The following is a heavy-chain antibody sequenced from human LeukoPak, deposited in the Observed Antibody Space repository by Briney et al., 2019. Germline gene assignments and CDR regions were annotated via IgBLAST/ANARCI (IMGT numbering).Heavy chain of an antibody. J-gene: IGHJ6*03. D-gene: IGHD3-10*01. CDR3: ASEGKITMVRGVIRYYYMDV. CDR1: GGSFSSYY. Sequence: SETLSLTCTVSGGSFSSYYWSWIRQPAGKGLEWIGRIFTSGSTKYNPSLKSRVTISVDTSKNQFSLKLSSVTAADTAVYYCASEGKITMVRGVIRYYYMDVWGKGTTVTISS. V-gene: IGHV4-4*07. CDR2: IFTSGST.